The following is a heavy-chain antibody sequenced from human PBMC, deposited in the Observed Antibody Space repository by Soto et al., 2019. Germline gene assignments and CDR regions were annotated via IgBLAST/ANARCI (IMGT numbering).Heavy chain of an antibody. J-gene: IGHJ4*02. D-gene: IGHD6-19*01. CDR1: GFPFNTYA. CDR2: ISSSSGTT. Sequence: DVQLLESGGGLAQPGASLRLSCEASGFPFNTYAMTWARQAPGKGLEWVSFISSSSGTTYYSDSVEGRFTISRDNSKNTLYLQLSSLRVDDTAVYYCVKGGWLDDWGQGTRVAVSS. V-gene: IGHV3-23*01. CDR3: VKGGWLDD.